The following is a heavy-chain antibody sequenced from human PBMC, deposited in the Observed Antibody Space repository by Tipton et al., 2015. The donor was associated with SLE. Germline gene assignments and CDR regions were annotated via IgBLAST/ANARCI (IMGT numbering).Heavy chain of an antibody. Sequence: SLRLSCAASGFTFDDYTMHWVRQAPGKGLEWVSLISWDGGSTYYADSVKGRFTISRDNAKNSLYLQMNSLRAEDTAVYYCASNAFDIWGQGTMVTVSS. D-gene: IGHD6-6*01. CDR2: ISWDGGST. J-gene: IGHJ3*02. V-gene: IGHV3-43*01. CDR3: ASNAFDI. CDR1: GFTFDDYT.